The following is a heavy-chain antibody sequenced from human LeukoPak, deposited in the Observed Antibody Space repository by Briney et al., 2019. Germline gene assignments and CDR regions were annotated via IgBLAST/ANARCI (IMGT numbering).Heavy chain of an antibody. CDR2: IYYSGST. J-gene: IGHJ4*02. Sequence: PSETLSLTCTVSGGSISSSSYYWGWIRQPPGKGLEWIGSIYYSGSTYYNPSLKSRVTISVDTSKNQFSLKLSSVTAADTAVYYCARGGVIPFDYWGQGTLVTVSS. D-gene: IGHD3-10*01. CDR1: GGSISSSSYY. CDR3: ARGGVIPFDY. V-gene: IGHV4-39*01.